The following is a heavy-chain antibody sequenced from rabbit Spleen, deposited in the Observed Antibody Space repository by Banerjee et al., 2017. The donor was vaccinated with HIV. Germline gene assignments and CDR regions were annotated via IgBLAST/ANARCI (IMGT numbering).Heavy chain of an antibody. D-gene: IGHD4-2*01. CDR2: IYTGNAKT. Sequence: QEQLVESGGDLVKPGASLTLTCTASGFSFSVNYDMCWVRQAPGKGLEWIGCIYTGNAKTYYASWAKGRFTISKTSSTTVTLQMTSLTDADTATYFCARGGYGGHIYSMGLWGPGTLVTVS. CDR3: ARGGYGGHIYSMGL. V-gene: IGHV1S45*01. J-gene: IGHJ4*01. CDR1: GFSFSVNYD.